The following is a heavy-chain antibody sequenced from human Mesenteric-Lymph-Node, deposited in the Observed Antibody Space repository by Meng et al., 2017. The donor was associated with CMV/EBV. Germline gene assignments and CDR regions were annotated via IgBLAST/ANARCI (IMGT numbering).Heavy chain of an antibody. V-gene: IGHV4-59*01. CDR2: IYYSGST. CDR1: GGSISSYY. Sequence: VSGGSISSYYWSWIRQPPGKGLEWIGYIYYSGSTNYNPSLKSRVTISVDTSKNQFSLKLSSVTAADTAVYYCAGTYPGITAAGSFDYWGQGTLVTVSS. CDR3: AGTYPGITAAGSFDY. J-gene: IGHJ4*02. D-gene: IGHD6-13*01.